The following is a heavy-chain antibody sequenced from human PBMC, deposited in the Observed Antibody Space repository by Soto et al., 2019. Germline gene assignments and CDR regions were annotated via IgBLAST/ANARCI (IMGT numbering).Heavy chain of an antibody. CDR1: GGNFTSYA. CDR2: IVPLFGTT. Sequence: QVQLVQSGAEVKKPGSSVKVSCKDSGGNFTSYAISWVRQAPGQGLEFMGGIVPLFGTTNYAHKFRGRVTITADESTSTVYMELSSLTSEDTAVYYCAKASGRSWYNWFDPWGQGTLVTVST. CDR3: AKASGRSWYNWFDP. V-gene: IGHV1-69*01. J-gene: IGHJ5*02. D-gene: IGHD6-13*01.